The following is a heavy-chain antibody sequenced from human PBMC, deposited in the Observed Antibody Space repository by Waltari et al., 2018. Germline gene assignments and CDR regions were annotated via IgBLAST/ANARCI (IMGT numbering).Heavy chain of an antibody. Sequence: QVQLVQSGAEVKKPGSSVKVSCKASCGTFSSYAITRVRQAPGPGLEWMGGIIPIFGTANYAQKFQGRVTITADESTSTAYMELSSLRSEDTAVYYCARGDSGSYYNWYFDLWGRGTLVTVSS. V-gene: IGHV1-69*13. CDR1: CGTFSSYA. CDR3: ARGDSGSYYNWYFDL. J-gene: IGHJ2*01. CDR2: IIPIFGTA. D-gene: IGHD1-26*01.